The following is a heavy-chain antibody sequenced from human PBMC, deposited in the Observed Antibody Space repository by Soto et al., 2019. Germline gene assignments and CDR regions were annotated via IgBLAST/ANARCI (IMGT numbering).Heavy chain of an antibody. CDR2: MAYDGSYT. D-gene: IGHD3-3*01. Sequence: GGSLRLSCAAAGFTFSSYAMHWVLRDPGRVWGGVAVMAYDGSYTYYADSVRGRVTISRDNAKSTQFLQMTSLRGEDTAVYFCAKGRTEGDFWSLYQHYIGMDVWGQGTTVTVSS. V-gene: IGHV3-30*18. CDR3: AKGRTEGDFWSLYQHYIGMDV. CDR1: GFTFSSYA. J-gene: IGHJ6*02.